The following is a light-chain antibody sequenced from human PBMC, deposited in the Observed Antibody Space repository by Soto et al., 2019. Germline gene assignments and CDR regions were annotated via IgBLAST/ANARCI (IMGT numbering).Light chain of an antibody. CDR2: LTS. V-gene: IGKV2-28*01. CDR3: MQALQTPRT. CDR1: QSLLYSNGYNY. J-gene: IGKJ1*01. Sequence: DIVMTQSPLSLTVTPGEPASISCRSSQSLLYSNGYNYLDWYLQKPGQSPQVLIYLTSNRASGVSDRFSGSGSGTDFTLKISRVEADDVGVYYCMQALQTPRTFGQGTKVEIK.